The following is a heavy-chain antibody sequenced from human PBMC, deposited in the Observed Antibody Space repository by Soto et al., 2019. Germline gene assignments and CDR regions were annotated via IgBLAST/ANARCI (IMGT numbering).Heavy chain of an antibody. CDR3: ASGPQQQLVWFDP. CDR1: GGTFSSYA. J-gene: IGHJ5*02. V-gene: IGHV1-69*01. D-gene: IGHD6-13*01. Sequence: QVQLVQSGAEVKKPGSSVKVSCKASGGTFSSYAISWVRQAPGQGLEWMGGIIPIFGTANYAQKFQGRVTITADESTGSDYMELSSLRSEDTAVYYCASGPQQQLVWFDPWGQGTLVTVSS. CDR2: IIPIFGTA.